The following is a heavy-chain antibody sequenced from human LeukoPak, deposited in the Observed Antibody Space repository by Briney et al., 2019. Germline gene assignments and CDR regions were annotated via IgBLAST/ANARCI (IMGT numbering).Heavy chain of an antibody. D-gene: IGHD3-22*01. CDR2: INPNSGGT. CDR1: GYTFTGYY. J-gene: IGHJ5*02. CDR3: ARDGEDYYDTSVNWFDP. Sequence: ASVKVSCKASGYTFTGYYMHWVRQAPGQGLEWIGWINPNSGGTNYAQKFQDRVTMTRDTSISTAYMEVSRLRSDDTAVYYCARDGEDYYDTSVNWFDPWGQGTLVAVSS. V-gene: IGHV1-2*02.